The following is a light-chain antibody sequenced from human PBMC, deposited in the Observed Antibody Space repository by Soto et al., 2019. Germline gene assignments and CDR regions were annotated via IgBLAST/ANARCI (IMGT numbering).Light chain of an antibody. V-gene: IGLV1-40*01. J-gene: IGLJ1*01. Sequence: QSVLTQPPSVSGAPGQRVTISCTGTSSNIGAGYDVYWYQQLPGTAPKLLISGNNNRPSGVPDRFSGSRSGTAASLAITGLQAEDEADYYCSSYTSSSSYVFGTGTKLTVL. CDR3: SSYTSSSSYV. CDR1: SSNIGAGYD. CDR2: GNN.